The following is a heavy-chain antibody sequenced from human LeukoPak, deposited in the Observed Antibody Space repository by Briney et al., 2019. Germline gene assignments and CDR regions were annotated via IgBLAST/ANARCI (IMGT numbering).Heavy chain of an antibody. CDR1: GGSVSSGPYY. CDR2: IYHSGNT. J-gene: IGHJ5*02. Sequence: SETLSLTCTVSGGSVSSGPYYWSWIRQPPGKGLEWIGYIYHSGNTNYNPSLKSRVTISVDRPKNQFSLKLSSVTAADTAVYYCARSHQKSGMVRGVTPFDPWGQGTLVTVSS. CDR3: ARSHQKSGMVRGVTPFDP. V-gene: IGHV4-61*01. D-gene: IGHD3-10*01.